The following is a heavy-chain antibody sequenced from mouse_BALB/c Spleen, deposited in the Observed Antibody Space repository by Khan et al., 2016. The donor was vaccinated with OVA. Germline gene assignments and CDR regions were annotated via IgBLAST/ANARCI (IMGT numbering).Heavy chain of an antibody. Sequence: EVQLQESGPGLVKPSQSLSLTCTVTGYSITTDYAWNWIRQFPGNKLEWMGFISYSGNTKYNPSLKSRISITRDTSKNQFFLQLKSVTTEDTARYYCARIYGGGFDYWSQGTTLAVSS. V-gene: IGHV3-2*02. CDR1: GYSITTDYA. D-gene: IGHD1-1*01. CDR2: ISYSGNT. CDR3: ARIYGGGFDY. J-gene: IGHJ2*01.